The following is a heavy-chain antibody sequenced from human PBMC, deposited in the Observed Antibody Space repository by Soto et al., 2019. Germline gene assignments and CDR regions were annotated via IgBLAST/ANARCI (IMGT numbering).Heavy chain of an antibody. V-gene: IGHV3-64D*06. Sequence: GGSLRLSCSASGFTFSSYAMHWVRQALGKGLEYVSAISSNGGSTYYADSVKGRFTISRDNSKNTLYLQMSSLRAEDTAVYYCVKESSIAARPGSLDFDYWGQGALVTVSS. D-gene: IGHD6-6*01. CDR1: GFTFSSYA. CDR3: VKESSIAARPGSLDFDY. CDR2: ISSNGGST. J-gene: IGHJ4*02.